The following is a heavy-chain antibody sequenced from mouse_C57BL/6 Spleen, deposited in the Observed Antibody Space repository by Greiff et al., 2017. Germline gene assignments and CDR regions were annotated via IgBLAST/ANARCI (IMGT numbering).Heavy chain of an antibody. Sequence: QVQLQQPGAELVKPVASVKLSCKASGYTFTSYWMHWVKQRPGQGLEWIGMIHPNSGSTNYNEKFKSKATLTVDKSSSTAYMQLSSLTSEDSAVYYGARGGLRYYFDYWGRGSTRTVSS. CDR3: ARGGLRYYFDY. V-gene: IGHV1-64*01. D-gene: IGHD2-4*01. J-gene: IGHJ2*01. CDR1: GYTFTSYW. CDR2: IHPNSGST.